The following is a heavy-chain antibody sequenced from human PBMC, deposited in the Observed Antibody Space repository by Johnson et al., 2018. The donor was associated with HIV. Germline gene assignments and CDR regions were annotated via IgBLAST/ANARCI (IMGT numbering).Heavy chain of an antibody. D-gene: IGHD3-22*01. J-gene: IGHJ3*02. V-gene: IGHV3-30*19. CDR3: AKDVGNYWPNAFDI. CDR2: ISYDGSEK. Sequence: QVQLVESGGGVVQPGRSLRLSCAASGFTFSNYAMHWVRQAPGKGLEWVAVISYDGSEKYFADSVNGRFTISRDNSKNTLYLQMNSLRAEDTAVYYCAKDVGNYWPNAFDIWGQGTTVTVSS. CDR1: GFTFSNYA.